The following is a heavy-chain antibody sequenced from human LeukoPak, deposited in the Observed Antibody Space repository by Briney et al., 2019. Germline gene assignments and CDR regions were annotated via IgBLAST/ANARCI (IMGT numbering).Heavy chain of an antibody. J-gene: IGHJ6*03. D-gene: IGHD2-15*01. Sequence: PGGSLRLSCAASGFTFSNAWMSWVRQAPGKGLEWVGRIKSKTDGGTTDYAAPVKGRFTISRDDSKNTLYLQMNSLKTEDTAVYYCTTLKDIVVVVAATPYYYYYMDVWGKGTTVTVSS. CDR1: GFTFSNAW. CDR3: TTLKDIVVVVAATPYYYYYMDV. V-gene: IGHV3-15*01. CDR2: IKSKTDGGTT.